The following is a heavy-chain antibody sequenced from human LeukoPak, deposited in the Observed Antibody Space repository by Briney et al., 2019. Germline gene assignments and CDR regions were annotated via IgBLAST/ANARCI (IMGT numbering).Heavy chain of an antibody. D-gene: IGHD6-13*01. CDR3: ARGFVAAAGTRAFDI. V-gene: IGHV4-39*07. J-gene: IGHJ3*02. CDR2: IYYSGST. Sequence: RPSETLFLTCTVSGGSISSSSYYWGWIRQPPGKGLEWIGSIYYSGSTYYNPSLKSRVTISVDTSKNQFSLKLSSVTATDTAVYYCARGFVAAAGTRAFDIWGQGTMVTVSS. CDR1: GGSISSSSYY.